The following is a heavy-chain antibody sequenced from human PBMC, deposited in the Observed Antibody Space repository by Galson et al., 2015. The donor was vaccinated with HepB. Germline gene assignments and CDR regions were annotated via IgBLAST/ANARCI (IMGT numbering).Heavy chain of an antibody. V-gene: IGHV6-1*01. CDR3: ARENHKYYHDSSGYDY. CDR2: AYYSSRWYN. Sequence: CAISGDRVSNNYAAWNWIRQSPSRGLEWLGRAYYSSRWYNEYANAVKRRGTINSDTTKNQFSLHLKSVTPDDTAVYYCARENHKYYHDSSGYDYWGQGSLVTVSS. CDR1: GDRVSNNYAA. D-gene: IGHD3-22*01. J-gene: IGHJ4*02.